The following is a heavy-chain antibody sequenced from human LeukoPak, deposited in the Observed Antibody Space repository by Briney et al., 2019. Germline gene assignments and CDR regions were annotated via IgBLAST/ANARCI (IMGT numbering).Heavy chain of an antibody. D-gene: IGHD6-13*01. J-gene: IGHJ4*02. V-gene: IGHV1-69*13. CDR2: IIPIFGTA. CDR1: GGTFSSYA. CDR3: ASGGIAAAGTFDY. Sequence: SVKVSYKASGGTFSSYAISWVRQAPGQGLEWMGGIIPIFGTANYAQKFQGRVTITADESTSTAYMELSSLRSEDTAVYYCASGGIAAAGTFDYWGQGTLVTVSS.